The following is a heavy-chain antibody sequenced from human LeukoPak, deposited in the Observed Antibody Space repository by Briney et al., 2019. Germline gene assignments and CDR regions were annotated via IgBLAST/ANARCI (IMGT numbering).Heavy chain of an antibody. CDR3: AKGNNWGPFDY. J-gene: IGHJ4*02. CDR2: ISGSGGST. CDR1: GFTFSGFG. V-gene: IGHV3-23*01. Sequence: GGSLRLSCEASGFTFSGFGMSWVRQAPGKGLEWVSAISGSGGSTYYADSVKGRLTISRDNSKNTLYLQMNSLRAEDTAVYYCAKGNNWGPFDYWGQGTLVTVSS. D-gene: IGHD7-27*01.